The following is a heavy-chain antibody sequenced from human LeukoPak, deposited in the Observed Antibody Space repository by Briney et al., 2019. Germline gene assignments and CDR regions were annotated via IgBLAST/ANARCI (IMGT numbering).Heavy chain of an antibody. Sequence: GASVKVSCKASGGTFSSYAMSWVRQAPGKGLEWVSAISGSGGSTYYADSVKGRFTISRDNSKNTLYLQMNSLRAEDTAVYYCAKSSDYYDSSGYFDYWGQGTLVTVSS. CDR1: GGTFSSYA. J-gene: IGHJ4*02. CDR2: ISGSGGST. D-gene: IGHD3-22*01. V-gene: IGHV3-23*01. CDR3: AKSSDYYDSSGYFDY.